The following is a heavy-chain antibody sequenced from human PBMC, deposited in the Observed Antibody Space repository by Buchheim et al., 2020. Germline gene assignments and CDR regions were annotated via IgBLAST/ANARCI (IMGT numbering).Heavy chain of an antibody. CDR3: TREVMGIAVAGFEY. Sequence: QVQLVQSGAEVKKPGASVKVSCKASGYTFTTYYMHWVRQAPGQGLEWMGVINPSGGSARYAQKFQGRVTMTRDTSTSTGYMELSSLTSEDTALYYCTREVMGIAVAGFEYWGQGTL. J-gene: IGHJ4*02. CDR1: GYTFTTYY. CDR2: INPSGGSA. D-gene: IGHD6-19*01. V-gene: IGHV1-46*03.